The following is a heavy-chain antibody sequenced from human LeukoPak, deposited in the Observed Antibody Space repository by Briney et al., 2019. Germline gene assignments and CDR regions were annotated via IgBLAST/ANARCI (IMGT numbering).Heavy chain of an antibody. D-gene: IGHD6-19*01. Sequence: GGSLKLSCAASGFSFSSYAMSWVRQAPGKGLEWVSSISGSGDNTYYAESVKGRFTISRDNSENTLFLQMNSLRAGDTAVFYCAKRSGYTTGWFFDFWGQRTLVTVSS. CDR1: GFSFSSYA. J-gene: IGHJ4*02. V-gene: IGHV3-23*01. CDR3: AKRSGYTTGWFFDF. CDR2: ISGSGDNT.